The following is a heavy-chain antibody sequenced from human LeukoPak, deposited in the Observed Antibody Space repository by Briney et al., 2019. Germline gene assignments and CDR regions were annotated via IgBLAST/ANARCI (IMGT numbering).Heavy chain of an antibody. D-gene: IGHD2-2*01. CDR1: GFTVSSNY. V-gene: IGHV3-53*01. J-gene: IGHJ4*02. Sequence: PGGSLRLSCAASGFTVSSNYMSWVRQAPGKGLEWVSVIYSGGSTYYADSVKGRFTISRDNSKNTLYLQMNSLRAEDTAVYYCARAPPYCSSTSCYYYFDYWGQGTLVTVSS. CDR3: ARAPPYCSSTSCYYYFDY. CDR2: IYSGGST.